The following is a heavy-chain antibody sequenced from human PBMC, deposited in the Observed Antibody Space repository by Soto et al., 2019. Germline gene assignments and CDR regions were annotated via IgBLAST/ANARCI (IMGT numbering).Heavy chain of an antibody. CDR2: IYPGDSDT. Sequence: GESLKISCKGSGYSFTSYWIGWVRQMPGKGLEWMGIIYPGDSDTRYSPSFQGQVTISADKSISTAYLQWSSLKASDTAMYYCARRMATIPYYYGMDVWGQGTTVTVSS. CDR3: ARRMATIPYYYGMDV. J-gene: IGHJ6*02. D-gene: IGHD5-12*01. V-gene: IGHV5-51*01. CDR1: GYSFTSYW.